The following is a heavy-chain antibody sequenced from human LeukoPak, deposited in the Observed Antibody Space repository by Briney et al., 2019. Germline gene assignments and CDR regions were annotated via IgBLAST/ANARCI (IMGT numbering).Heavy chain of an antibody. CDR3: ARYHFWSGCLKYFDY. Sequence: SETLSLTCTVSGGSISSYYWSWIRQPPGKGLEWIGEINHSGSTNYNPSLKSRVTISVDTSKNQFSLKLSSVTAADTAVYYCARYHFWSGCLKYFDYWGQGTLVTVSS. V-gene: IGHV4-34*01. J-gene: IGHJ4*02. CDR2: INHSGST. D-gene: IGHD3-3*02. CDR1: GGSISSYY.